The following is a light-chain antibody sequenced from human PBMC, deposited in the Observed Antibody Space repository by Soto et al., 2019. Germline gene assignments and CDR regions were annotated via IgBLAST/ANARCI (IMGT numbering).Light chain of an antibody. CDR2: DVN. Sequence: QSALTQPASVSGSPGQSITISCTGTSSDVANYNSVSWYQQYPGKVPRLIIYDVNKWPSGVSHRYSGSKSGNTASLRISGLQAADEADYYCCSSAGSSSFVFGVWTKVTVL. V-gene: IGLV2-23*02. CDR3: CSSAGSSSFV. CDR1: SSDVANYNS. J-gene: IGLJ2*01.